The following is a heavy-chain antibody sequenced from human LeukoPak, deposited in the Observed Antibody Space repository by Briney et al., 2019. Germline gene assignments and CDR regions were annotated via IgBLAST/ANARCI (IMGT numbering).Heavy chain of an antibody. J-gene: IGHJ5*02. CDR1: GFTFSSYV. D-gene: IGHD6-13*01. CDR3: AKSMAAAGIGWFDP. CDR2: ISGSGGST. Sequence: GGSLRLSCAASGFTFSSYVMSWVRRAPGKGLEWVSAISGSGGSTHYADSAKGGFTISRDNSKNPLYLQINSLRAENAAVYYCAKSMAAAGIGWFDPWGQGTLVTVSS. V-gene: IGHV3-23*01.